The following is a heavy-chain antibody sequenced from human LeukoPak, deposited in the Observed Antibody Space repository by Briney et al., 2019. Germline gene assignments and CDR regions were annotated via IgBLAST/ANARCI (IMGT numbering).Heavy chain of an antibody. Sequence: SETLSLTCAVSGYSISSGYYWGWIRQTPGKGLEWIGSIYHSGSTYYNPSLKSRVTISVDTSKNQFSLKLSSVTAADTAVYYCARVGSGATADYWGQGTLVTVSS. V-gene: IGHV4-38-2*01. CDR1: GYSISSGYY. J-gene: IGHJ4*02. CDR3: ARVGSGATADY. D-gene: IGHD1-26*01. CDR2: IYHSGST.